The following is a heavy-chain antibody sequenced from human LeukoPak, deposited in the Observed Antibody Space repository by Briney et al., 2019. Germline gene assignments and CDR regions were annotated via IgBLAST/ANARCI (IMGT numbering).Heavy chain of an antibody. CDR3: AREPYYYDSSGYFDY. D-gene: IGHD3-22*01. Sequence: PGGSLRLSCVASGFTFSTHAMSWVRLAPGKGLGWVSAIGGGDGSTYYADSVKGRFTISRDNSKDTLYLQMNSLRAEDTAVYYCAREPYYYDSSGYFDYWGQGTLVTVSS. CDR2: IGGGDGST. CDR1: GFTFSTHA. V-gene: IGHV3-23*01. J-gene: IGHJ4*02.